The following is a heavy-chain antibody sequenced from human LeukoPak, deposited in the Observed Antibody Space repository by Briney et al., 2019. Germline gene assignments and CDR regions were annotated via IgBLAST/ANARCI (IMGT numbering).Heavy chain of an antibody. Sequence: GESLKISCKGSGYSFTSYWIGWVRQMPGKGLEWMGIIYPGDSDTRYSPSFQGQVTISVDKSISTAYLQWSSLKASDTAMYYCARPSNYDFWSGSPSGLDAFDIWGQGTMVTVSS. CDR3: ARPSNYDFWSGSPSGLDAFDI. CDR2: IYPGDSDT. D-gene: IGHD3-3*01. V-gene: IGHV5-51*01. J-gene: IGHJ3*02. CDR1: GYSFTSYW.